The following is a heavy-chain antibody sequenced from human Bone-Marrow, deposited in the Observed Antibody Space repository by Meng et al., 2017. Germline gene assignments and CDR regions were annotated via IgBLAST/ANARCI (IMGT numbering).Heavy chain of an antibody. CDR2: IYYSGST. CDR3: ARSAHYYDSSGYLPVDAFDI. J-gene: IGHJ3*02. Sequence: GSLRLSCTVSGGSISSYYWSWIRQPPGKGLEWIGYIYYSGSTSYNPSLKSRVTISVDTSKNQFSLKLSSVTAADTAVYYCARSAHYYDSSGYLPVDAFDIWGQGTMVTVSS. CDR1: GGSISSYY. D-gene: IGHD3-22*01. V-gene: IGHV4-59*01.